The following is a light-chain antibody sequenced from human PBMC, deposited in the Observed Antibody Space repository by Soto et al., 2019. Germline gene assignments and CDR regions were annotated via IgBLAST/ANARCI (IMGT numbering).Light chain of an antibody. CDR2: DAS. CDR1: QSISSW. J-gene: IGKJ5*01. CDR3: QQYHNWPIT. V-gene: IGKV1-5*01. Sequence: DIQMTQSPSTLSASVGDRVTITCRASQSISSWLAWYQQKPGKAPKLLIYDASSLESGVPSRFSGSGSGTEFTLTISSLQSEDFAVYSCQQYHNWPITFGQGTRLEIK.